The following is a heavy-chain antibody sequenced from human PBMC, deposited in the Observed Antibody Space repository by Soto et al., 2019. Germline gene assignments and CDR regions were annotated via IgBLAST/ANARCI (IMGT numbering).Heavy chain of an antibody. J-gene: IGHJ4*02. CDR1: GGSIISGY. Sequence: SETLSLTXTVSGGSIISGYWSWIRQPPGKGLEWIGYISYSGNTNYNPSLKSRVTMSVDTPKNQFSLRLSSVTTADTAVYYCAGLRGYAGSPIDYWGQGTLVTVSS. CDR3: AGLRGYAGSPIDY. CDR2: ISYSGNT. D-gene: IGHD2-15*01. V-gene: IGHV4-59*01.